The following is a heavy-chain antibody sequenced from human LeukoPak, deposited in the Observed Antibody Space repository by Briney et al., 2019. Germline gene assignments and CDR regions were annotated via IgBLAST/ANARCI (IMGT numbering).Heavy chain of an antibody. D-gene: IGHD2-15*01. V-gene: IGHV3-7*01. CDR3: AKDGDCSGGTCYSGFDV. CDR1: GFTFSRYW. Sequence: GGSLRLSCAVSGFTFSRYWMTWVRQAPGKGLEWVANIKQDGSEKYYVDSVKGRFSISRDNAKNSLYLQMNSLRAEDTAVYYCAKDGDCSGGTCYSGFDVWGQGTTVTVSS. CDR2: IKQDGSEK. J-gene: IGHJ6*02.